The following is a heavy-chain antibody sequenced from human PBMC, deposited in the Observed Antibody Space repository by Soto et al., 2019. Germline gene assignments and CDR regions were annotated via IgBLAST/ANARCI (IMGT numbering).Heavy chain of an antibody. J-gene: IGHJ4*02. CDR2: IIPILGIA. CDR1: GGTFSSYT. V-gene: IGHV1-69*02. CDR3: ATSYGSGYRAFDY. D-gene: IGHD3-10*01. Sequence: ASVKVSCKASGGTFSSYTISWVRQAPGRGLEWMGRIIPILGIANYAQKFQGRVTMTADKSTGTAYMELRSLRSEDTAFYYCATSYGSGYRAFDYWGQGALVTVSS.